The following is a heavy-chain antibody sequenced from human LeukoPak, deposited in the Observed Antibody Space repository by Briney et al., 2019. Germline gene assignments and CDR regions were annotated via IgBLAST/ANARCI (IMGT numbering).Heavy chain of an antibody. V-gene: IGHV1-2*02. Sequence: ASVKVSCKASGYTFTGYYMHWVPQAPGQGLEWMGWINPNSGGTNYAQKFQGRVTMTRDTSISTAYMELSRLISDDTAVYYCARDRGGSSSDFGFWGQGTLVTVSS. CDR2: INPNSGGT. D-gene: IGHD6-6*01. J-gene: IGHJ4*02. CDR3: ARDRGGSSSDFGF. CDR1: GYTFTGYY.